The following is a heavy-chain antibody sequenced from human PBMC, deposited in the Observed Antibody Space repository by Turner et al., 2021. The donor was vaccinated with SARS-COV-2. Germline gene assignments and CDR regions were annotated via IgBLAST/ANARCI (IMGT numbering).Heavy chain of an antibody. CDR1: GYTVTDLS. J-gene: IGHJ5*02. Sequence: QVQLVQSGAAVKKPGAAVKVPCKISGYTVTDLSMYWVRQAPGKGLEWMGGFVPEDGETIYAQSFQGRVTMTEDTSTDTAYMELSSLRSEDTAVYFCATGYQLRVNWFDPWGQGTLVTVSS. V-gene: IGHV1-24*01. CDR3: ATGYQLRVNWFDP. D-gene: IGHD2-2*01. CDR2: FVPEDGET.